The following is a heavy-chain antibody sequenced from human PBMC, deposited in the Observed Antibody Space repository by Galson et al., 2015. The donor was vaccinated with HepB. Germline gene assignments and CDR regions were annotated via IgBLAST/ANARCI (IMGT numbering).Heavy chain of an antibody. V-gene: IGHV3-23*01. CDR2: ISGSGTST. D-gene: IGHD1-26*01. CDR1: GFAFGDHA. J-gene: IGHJ2*01. Sequence: SLRLSCAASGFAFGDHAMGWVRQAPGKGLEWVSSISGSGTSTYYADSVKGRFIISRDKFRDTVHLQMRRLRAEDTAVYYCVRLSGTYLFWYFDVWGRGAPVIVSS. CDR3: VRLSGTYLFWYFDV.